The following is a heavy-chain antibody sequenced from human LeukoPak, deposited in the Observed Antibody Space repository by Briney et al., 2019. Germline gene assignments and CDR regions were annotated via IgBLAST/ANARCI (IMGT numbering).Heavy chain of an antibody. CDR3: ARGGVAGSYYPPHFDY. CDR2: ISYDGSNK. CDR1: GFTFSSYG. Sequence: PGGSLRLSCAASGFTFSSYGMHWVRQAPGKGLEWVAVISYDGSNKYYADSVKGRFTISRDNSKNTLYLQMNSLRAEDTAVYYCARGGVAGSYYPPHFDYWGQGTLVTVSS. V-gene: IGHV3-30*19. D-gene: IGHD1-26*01. J-gene: IGHJ4*02.